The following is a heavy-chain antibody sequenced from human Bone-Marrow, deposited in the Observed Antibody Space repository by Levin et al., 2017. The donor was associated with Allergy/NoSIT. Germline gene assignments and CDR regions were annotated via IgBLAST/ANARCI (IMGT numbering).Heavy chain of an antibody. Sequence: SQTLSLTCAISGDSVSRDLTAWNWLRQSPSAGLEWLGRTHYRSKFYSDYAGSVQSRIKIYPDTSKNQFSLQLLSATPEDTAVYFCARGNNYFDSWGQGTPVTVSS. CDR1: GDSVSRDLTA. V-gene: IGHV6-1*01. J-gene: IGHJ4*02. CDR3: ARGNNYFDS. CDR2: THYRSKFYS.